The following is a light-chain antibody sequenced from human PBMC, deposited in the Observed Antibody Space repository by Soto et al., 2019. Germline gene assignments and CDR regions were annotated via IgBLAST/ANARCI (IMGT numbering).Light chain of an antibody. V-gene: IGKV3-20*01. CDR1: QSVSSSY. CDR3: QQYGSSPPIT. J-gene: IGKJ5*01. Sequence: EIVLTQSPGTLSLSPGERATLSCRASQSVSSSYLAWYQQKPGQAPRLLIYGESSRATGIPDRFSGSGSGTDFTLTISRLEPEDLAVYYCQQYGSSPPITFGQGTRLEIE. CDR2: GES.